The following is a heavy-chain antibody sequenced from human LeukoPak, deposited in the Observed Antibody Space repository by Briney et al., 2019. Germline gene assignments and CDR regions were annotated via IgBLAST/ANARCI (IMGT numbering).Heavy chain of an antibody. J-gene: IGHJ4*02. CDR1: GGSISSSSYY. CDR3: ARSTYHDFWSGYYTGFLVDY. Sequence: PTETLSLTCTVSGGSISSSSYYWGWIRQPPGKGLEWIYTFYYNGSTYYNPSLKSRVTISVDTSKNQFSLKLSSVTAADTAVYYCARSTYHDFWSGYYTGFLVDYWGRGTLVTVSS. V-gene: IGHV4-39*01. D-gene: IGHD3-3*01. CDR2: FYYNGST.